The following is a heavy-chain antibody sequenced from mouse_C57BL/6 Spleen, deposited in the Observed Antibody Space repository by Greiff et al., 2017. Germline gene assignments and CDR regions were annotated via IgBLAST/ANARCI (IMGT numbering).Heavy chain of an antibody. CDR3: ACSSSSWFAY. CDR1: GFTFSSYG. J-gene: IGHJ3*01. D-gene: IGHD1-1*01. Sequence: EVMLVESGGDLVKPAGSLSLSCAVSGFTFSSYGLSWVRQSPDKRLEWIATISSGGSSTYNPDSVKLRFTISSDNAKNTLYLQMSSLKSEDTAMYYCACSSSSWFAYWGQGTLVTVSA. CDR2: ISSGGSST. V-gene: IGHV5-6*02.